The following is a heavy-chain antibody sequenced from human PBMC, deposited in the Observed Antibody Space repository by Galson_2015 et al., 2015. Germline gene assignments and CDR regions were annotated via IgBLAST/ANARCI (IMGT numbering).Heavy chain of an antibody. Sequence: SEEYYVDSVKGRFTISRDNAKNSLYLRMNSLRAEDTAVYYCARVVMGTYDSSGYYLFGRFDYWGQGTLVTVSS. D-gene: IGHD3-22*01. V-gene: IGHV3-7*04. CDR2: SEE. CDR3: ARVVMGTYDSSGYYLFGRFDY. J-gene: IGHJ4*02.